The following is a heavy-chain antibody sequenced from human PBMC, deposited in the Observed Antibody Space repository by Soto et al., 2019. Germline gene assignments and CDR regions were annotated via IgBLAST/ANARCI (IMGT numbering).Heavy chain of an antibody. Sequence: EVQLLESGGSVVQPGGSLRLSCAASGFTFSSYAMSWVRQAPGKGLEWVSAISGSGDNTYYADSVEGRFTISRDNSKNTLYLQMNSLRAEATAVYYCAKAHDSGSHRVYYGMDVWGQGTTVTVSS. J-gene: IGHJ6*02. D-gene: IGHD6-19*01. CDR3: AKAHDSGSHRVYYGMDV. CDR2: ISGSGDNT. CDR1: GFTFSSYA. V-gene: IGHV3-23*01.